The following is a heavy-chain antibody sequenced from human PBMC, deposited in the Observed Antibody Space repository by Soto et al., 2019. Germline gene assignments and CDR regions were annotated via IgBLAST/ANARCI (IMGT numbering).Heavy chain of an antibody. J-gene: IGHJ5*02. D-gene: IGHD3-16*01. CDR1: GFIFSTYT. V-gene: IGHV3-48*02. CDR3: ARLYTTSRVGAWFDP. CDR2: ISAGSDAI. Sequence: EGQLVESGGGLVLPGGSLRLSCAASGFIFSTYTLNWVRQAPGKGLEWVSYISAGSDAIHYGDSVKGRFTVSRDNAKNSLFLQMNSLRDEDTAVYYCARLYTTSRVGAWFDPWGQGTLVTVSS.